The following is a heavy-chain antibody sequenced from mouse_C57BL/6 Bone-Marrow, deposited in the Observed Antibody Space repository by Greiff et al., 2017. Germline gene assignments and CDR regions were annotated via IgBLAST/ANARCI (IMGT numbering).Heavy chain of an antibody. CDR1: GFSLTSYG. CDR3: AKNWFAY. Sequence: QVQLKESGPGLVQPSQSLSITCTVSGFSLTSYGVHWVRQSPGKGLEWLGVIWRGGSTDYNAAFRSRLSITKDNSKSQVFFKMNSLQADDTARYYCAKNWFAYWGQGTLVTVSA. CDR2: IWRGGST. V-gene: IGHV2-5*01. J-gene: IGHJ3*01.